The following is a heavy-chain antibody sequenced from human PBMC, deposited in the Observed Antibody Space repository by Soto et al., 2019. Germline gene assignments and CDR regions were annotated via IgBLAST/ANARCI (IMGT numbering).Heavy chain of an antibody. D-gene: IGHD2-15*01. CDR1: GFTFSSYS. CDR2: ISSSSSTI. Sequence: PGGSLRLSCAASGFTFSSYSMNWVRQAPGKGLEWVSYISSSSSTIYYADSVKGRFTIPRDNAKNSLYLQMNSLRAEDTAVYYCASVVCCSGGSCYHPEQIYDAFDIWGQGTMVTVSS. V-gene: IGHV3-48*01. CDR3: ASVVCCSGGSCYHPEQIYDAFDI. J-gene: IGHJ3*02.